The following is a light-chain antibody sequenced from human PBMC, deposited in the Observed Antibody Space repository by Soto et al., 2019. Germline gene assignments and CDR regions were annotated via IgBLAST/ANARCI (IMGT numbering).Light chain of an antibody. CDR2: AAS. V-gene: IGKV1-39*01. Sequence: QMTQAPSCLSLSVRDIVTITRRASQGISTYLKWYQQKPGKAPKLLIYAASSLQSGVPSKYSGSGSDTDFTLTISSPQPEDFATYSCEQRYSTTWTFGQGTKVDIK. CDR3: EQRYSTTWT. CDR1: QGISTY. J-gene: IGKJ1*01.